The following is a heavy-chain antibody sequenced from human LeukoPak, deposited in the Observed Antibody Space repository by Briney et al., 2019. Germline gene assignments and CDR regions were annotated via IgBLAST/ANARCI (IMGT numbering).Heavy chain of an antibody. CDR1: GFTFSKYW. D-gene: IGHD2-15*01. CDR3: ARGVGGSRHFDY. V-gene: IGHV3-74*01. CDR2: INSDGTST. J-gene: IGHJ4*02. Sequence: TGGSLRLSCAASGFTFSKYWMHWVRQAPGKGLVWVSRINSDGTSTTYADSVKGRFTISRDNAKNTLYLRMNSLRAEDTAVYYCARGVGGSRHFDYWGQGTLVTVSS.